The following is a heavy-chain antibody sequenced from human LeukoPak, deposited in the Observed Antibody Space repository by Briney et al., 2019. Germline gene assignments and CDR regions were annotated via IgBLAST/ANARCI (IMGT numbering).Heavy chain of an antibody. D-gene: IGHD3-10*01. V-gene: IGHV3-21*01. CDR3: ARGRSGSYGFFDY. J-gene: IGHJ4*02. Sequence: ADSVKGRFTISRDNAKNSLYLQMNSLRAEDTAVYYCARGRSGSYGFFDYWSLGNLVTVSS.